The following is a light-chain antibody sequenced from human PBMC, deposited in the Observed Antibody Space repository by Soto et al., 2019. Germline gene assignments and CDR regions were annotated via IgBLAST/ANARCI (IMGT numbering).Light chain of an antibody. Sequence: DIQMTQSPSSLSASVGDTVTITCRASQTIGSYLSWYHQIPGKPPKLLIYAVSRLQTGVPSRFSGSGSGTDFTLTISSLQPEDFVTYYCQQSFNTPYSFGQGT. V-gene: IGKV1-39*01. CDR3: QQSFNTPYS. J-gene: IGKJ2*03. CDR1: QTIGSY. CDR2: AVS.